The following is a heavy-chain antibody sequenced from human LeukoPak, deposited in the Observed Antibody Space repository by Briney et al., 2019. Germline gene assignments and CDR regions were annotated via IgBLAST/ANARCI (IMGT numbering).Heavy chain of an antibody. V-gene: IGHV3-23*01. CDR2: ISGSGGST. J-gene: IGHJ5*02. CDR3: AKDEVTSGIAVADGDWFDP. D-gene: IGHD6-19*01. Sequence: PGGSLRLSCAASGFTFSSYAMSWVRQAPGKGLEWVSAISGSGGSTYYADSVKGRFTISRDNSKNTLYLQMNSLRAEDTAVYYCAKDEVTSGIAVADGDWFDPWGQGTLATVSS. CDR1: GFTFSSYA.